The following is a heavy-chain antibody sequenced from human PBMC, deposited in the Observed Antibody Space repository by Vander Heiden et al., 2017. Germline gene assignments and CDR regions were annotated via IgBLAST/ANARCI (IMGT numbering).Heavy chain of an antibody. J-gene: IGHJ6*02. V-gene: IGHV4-59*01. CDR2: IDNSGST. D-gene: IGHD2-2*01. CDR1: GGSISSYF. CDR3: VRDRFVAVPTAAQHYYGMDV. Sequence: QLQLQESGPGLVKPSETLSLTCSVSGGSISSYFWSWFRQPPGKGLEWIGYIDNSGSTDYNPSLKSRVTISRDTSKNQVSLKLNAVTAADTAVYYCVRDRFVAVPTAAQHYYGMDVWGQGTTVTVSS.